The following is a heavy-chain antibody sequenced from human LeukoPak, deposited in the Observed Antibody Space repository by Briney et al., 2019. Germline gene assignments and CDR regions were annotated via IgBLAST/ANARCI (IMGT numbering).Heavy chain of an antibody. V-gene: IGHV4-59*01. J-gene: IGHJ6*02. CDR2: IYYSGST. CDR3: ARDYRVAARSYYYGMDV. Sequence: SETLSLTCTVSGGSISSYYWSWIRQPPGKGLEWIGYIYYSGSTNYNPSLKSRVTISIDTSKNQFSLKLSTVTAADTDVYYCARDYRVAARSYYYGMDVWGQGTTVAVSS. D-gene: IGHD2-15*01. CDR1: GGSISSYY.